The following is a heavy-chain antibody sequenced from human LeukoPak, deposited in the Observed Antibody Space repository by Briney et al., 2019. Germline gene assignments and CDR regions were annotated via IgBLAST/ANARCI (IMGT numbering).Heavy chain of an antibody. CDR1: GGSISSSSYY. CDR3: ARVLIPAAIRNWFDP. J-gene: IGHJ5*02. V-gene: IGHV4-39*07. Sequence: SETLSLNCTVSGGSISSSSYYWVWIRPPPGKGLEWIGSIYYSGSTYYNPSLKSRVTISVDTSKNQFSLKLSSVTAADTAVYYCARVLIPAAIRNWFDPWGQGTLVTVSS. D-gene: IGHD2-2*02. CDR2: IYYSGST.